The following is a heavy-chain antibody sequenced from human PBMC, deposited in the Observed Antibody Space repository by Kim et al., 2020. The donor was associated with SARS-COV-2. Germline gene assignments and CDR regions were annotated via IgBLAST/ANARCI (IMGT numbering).Heavy chain of an antibody. J-gene: IGHJ1*01. CDR2: INPNSGGT. V-gene: IGHV1-2*02. CDR3: ARGNIAVAAEGVYFQH. D-gene: IGHD6-19*01. Sequence: ASVKVSCKASGYTFTGYYMHWVRQAPGQGLEWMGWINPNSGGTNYAQKFQGRVTMTRDTSISTAYMELSRLRSDDTAVYYCARGNIAVAAEGVYFQHWGQGTLVTVSS. CDR1: GYTFTGYY.